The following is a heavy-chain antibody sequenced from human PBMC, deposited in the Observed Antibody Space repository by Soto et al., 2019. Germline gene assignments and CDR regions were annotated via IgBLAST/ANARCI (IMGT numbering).Heavy chain of an antibody. CDR2: SAPEEGEP. V-gene: IGHV1-24*01. Sequence: ASVKVSCKVPKNTLTEFTIDWLRQCPGKGLEWMGRSAPEEGEPIYPQKFQGRVSMTEDPSTDTAYMELTSLRFEDTAVYFCAADRKIVGTIGAFDFWGQGTQVTVSS. J-gene: IGHJ4*02. D-gene: IGHD1-26*01. CDR1: KNTLTEFT. CDR3: AADRKIVGTIGAFDF.